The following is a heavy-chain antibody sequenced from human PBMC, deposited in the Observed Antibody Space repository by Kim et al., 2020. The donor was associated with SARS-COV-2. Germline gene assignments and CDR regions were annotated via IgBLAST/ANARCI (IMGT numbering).Heavy chain of an antibody. D-gene: IGHD3-3*01. J-gene: IGHJ6*02. CDR1: GYTFTAHY. Sequence: ASVKVSCQASGYTFTAHYIEWVRQAPGQGLEWMGQMNPNIGDTLYAQICQGRVTMTRDTPMSTDYMEMSGLQSDDTAVYYCAREIAAVTKRIYRMDVWGQGTTVTVSS. CDR3: AREIAAVTKRIYRMDV. CDR2: MNPNIGDT. V-gene: IGHV1-2*06.